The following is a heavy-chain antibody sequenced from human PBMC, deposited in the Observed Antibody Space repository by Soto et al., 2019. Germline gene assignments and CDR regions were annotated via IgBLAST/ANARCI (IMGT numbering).Heavy chain of an antibody. CDR3: ATITMMT. Sequence: GGSLRLSGAASGFTFSDYYMRCIRQAPGKGLEWLSYISGSSDNTNYADSVKGRFTISRDNAKKSLYLEMNSLRAEDTAVYYCATITMMTWGQGTLVTVSS. V-gene: IGHV3-11*06. J-gene: IGHJ5*02. CDR2: ISGSSDNT. CDR1: GFTFSDYY. D-gene: IGHD3-22*01.